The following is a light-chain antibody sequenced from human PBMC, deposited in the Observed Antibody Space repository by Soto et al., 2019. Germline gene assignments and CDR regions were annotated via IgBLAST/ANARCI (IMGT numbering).Light chain of an antibody. CDR2: GNS. CDR1: SSNIGAGYD. J-gene: IGLJ2*01. CDR3: QSYDSSLSGVV. V-gene: IGLV1-40*01. Sequence: QSVLTQPPSVSGAPGQRVTISCTGSSSNIGAGYDVHWYQQLPGTAPKLLIYGNSNRPSGVPDRFSGSKSGTSASLAITGLQAEDDADYYCQSYDSSLSGVVFGGGTKLTGL.